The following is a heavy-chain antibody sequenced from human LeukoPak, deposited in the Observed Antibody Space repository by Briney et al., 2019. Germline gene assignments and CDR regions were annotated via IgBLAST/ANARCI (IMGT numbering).Heavy chain of an antibody. CDR1: GFTFSSYA. Sequence: PGGSLRLSCTASGFTFSSYAMHWVRQAPGKGLEYVSAISSNGGSTYYANSVKGRFTISRDNSKNTLYLQMGSLRAEDMAVYYCARSPGSGGLNNWFDPWGQGTLVTVSS. CDR2: ISSNGGST. J-gene: IGHJ5*02. V-gene: IGHV3-64*01. CDR3: ARSPGSGGLNNWFDP. D-gene: IGHD2-15*01.